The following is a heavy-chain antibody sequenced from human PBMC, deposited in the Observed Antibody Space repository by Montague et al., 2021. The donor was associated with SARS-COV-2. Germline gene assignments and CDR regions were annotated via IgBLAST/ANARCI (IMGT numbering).Heavy chain of an antibody. CDR3: ARWGRDYAFDI. Sequence: SETLSLTCSVSGDSISRSHYFWAWIRQPPLMGLEWIGSISFTGKPYYNPTLTSRVTISIDTSNNHFSLRLSSVTAADSAVFYCARWGRDYAFDIWGLGTMVTVSS. CDR1: GDSISRSHYF. CDR2: ISFTGKP. J-gene: IGHJ3*02. V-gene: IGHV4-39*02. D-gene: IGHD4-17*01.